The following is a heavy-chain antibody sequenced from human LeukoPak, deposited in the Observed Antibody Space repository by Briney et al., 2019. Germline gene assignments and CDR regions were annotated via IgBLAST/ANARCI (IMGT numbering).Heavy chain of an antibody. CDR3: ARGPNGYSSRWYESGEYGMDL. D-gene: IGHD6-13*01. CDR2: IWYDGSNK. Sequence: PGRSLRLSCAASGFTFSSYGMHWVRQAPGKGLEWVAVIWYDGSNKYYADSVKGRFTISRDNSKNTLYLQMNSLRAEDTAVYYCARGPNGYSSRWYESGEYGMDLWGQGTPVTGSS. J-gene: IGHJ6*02. V-gene: IGHV3-33*01. CDR1: GFTFSSYG.